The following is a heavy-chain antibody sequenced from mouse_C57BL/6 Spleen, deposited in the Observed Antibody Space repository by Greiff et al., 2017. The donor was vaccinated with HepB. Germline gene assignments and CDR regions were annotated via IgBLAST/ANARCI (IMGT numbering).Heavy chain of an antibody. CDR3: TRITTPGYFDV. D-gene: IGHD1-1*01. J-gene: IGHJ1*03. CDR1: GYTFTDYE. V-gene: IGHV1-15*01. CDR2: IDPETGGT. Sequence: QVQLQQSGAELVRPGASVTLSCKASGYTFTDYEMHWVKQTPVHGLEWIGAIDPETGGTAYNQKFKGKAILTADKSSSTAYMELRSLTSEDSAVYYCTRITTPGYFDVWGTGTTVTVSS.